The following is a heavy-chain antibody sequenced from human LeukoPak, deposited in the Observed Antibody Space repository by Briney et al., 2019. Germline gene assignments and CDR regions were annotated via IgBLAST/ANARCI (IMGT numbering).Heavy chain of an antibody. D-gene: IGHD6-13*01. CDR2: IYPGDSDT. CDR3: ARPSSSWYDNFDY. J-gene: IGHJ4*02. Sequence: GESLKISCKGSGYSFTNCWIGWVRQMPGKGLEWMGVIYPGDSDTRYSPSFQGQVTISADKSISTAYLQWSSLKASDTALYYCARPSSSWYDNFDYWGQGTLVTVSS. CDR1: GYSFTNCW. V-gene: IGHV5-51*01.